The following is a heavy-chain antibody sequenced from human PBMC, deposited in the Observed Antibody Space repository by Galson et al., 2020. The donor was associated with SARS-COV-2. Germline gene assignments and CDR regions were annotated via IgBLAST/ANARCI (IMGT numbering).Heavy chain of an antibody. D-gene: IGHD3-22*01. Sequence: GGSLRLSCEASGFTFSNYGMSWARQAPGKGLEWVSTISGNGGRTYYPDSVRGRFTISRDNSKNTLYLEVSSLRADDTATYYCAKVDAEIVGITTWGYFDYGGQGALVTVS. CDR3: AKVDAEIVGITTWGYFDY. V-gene: IGHV3-23*01. J-gene: IGHJ4*02. CDR2: ISGNGGRT. CDR1: GFTFSNYG.